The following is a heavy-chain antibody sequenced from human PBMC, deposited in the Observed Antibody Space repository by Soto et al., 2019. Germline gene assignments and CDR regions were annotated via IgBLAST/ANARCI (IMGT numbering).Heavy chain of an antibody. D-gene: IGHD5-12*01. J-gene: IGHJ4*02. V-gene: IGHV3-48*02. CDR2: ISSSSTI. CDR1: GFTFSSYS. CDR3: ARDHRGYSGYDPGDY. Sequence: LRLSCAASGFTFSSYSMNWVRQAPGKGLEWVSYISSSSTIYYADSVKGRFTISRDNAKNSLYLQMNSLRDEDTAVYYCARDHRGYSGYDPGDYWGQGTLVTVSS.